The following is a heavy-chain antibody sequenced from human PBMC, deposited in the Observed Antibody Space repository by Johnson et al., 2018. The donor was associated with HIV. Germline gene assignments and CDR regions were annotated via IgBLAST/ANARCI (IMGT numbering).Heavy chain of an antibody. V-gene: IGHV3-30-3*02. Sequence: GFTFSSYAMHWVRQAPGKGLEWVAVISYDGSNKYYADSVKGRFTISRDNSKNTLYLQMNSLRAEDTAVYYCAKDRYSYGSGAGIDAFDIWGQGTMVTVSS. CDR3: AKDRYSYGSGAGIDAFDI. CDR2: ISYDGSNK. D-gene: IGHD3-10*01. CDR1: GFTFSSYA. J-gene: IGHJ3*02.